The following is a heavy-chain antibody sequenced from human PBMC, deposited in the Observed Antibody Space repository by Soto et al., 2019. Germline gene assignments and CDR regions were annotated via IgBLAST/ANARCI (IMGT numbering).Heavy chain of an antibody. Sequence: GGSLRLSCAASGFVFSNYAMSWVRQAPGKGLEWVSAISGSGGSTYYSDSVKGRFTISRDNSKNTVYLQMNSLRAEDTAVYHCAKPSYIFGVVVTGAFDYWGQGTLVTVSS. CDR1: GFVFSNYA. V-gene: IGHV3-23*01. CDR2: ISGSGGST. CDR3: AKPSYIFGVVVTGAFDY. J-gene: IGHJ4*02. D-gene: IGHD3-3*02.